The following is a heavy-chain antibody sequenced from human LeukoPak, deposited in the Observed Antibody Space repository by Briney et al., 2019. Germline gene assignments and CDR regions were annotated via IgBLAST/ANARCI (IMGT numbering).Heavy chain of an antibody. CDR3: ARDGNYYDSSGVFDY. Sequence: PSETLSLTCTVSGGSISSSSYCWGWIRQPPGKGLEWIGSIYYSGSTYYNPSLKSRVTISVDTSKNQFSLKLSSVTAADTAVYYCARDGNYYDSSGVFDYWGQGTLVTVSS. J-gene: IGHJ4*02. V-gene: IGHV4-39*07. CDR1: GGSISSSSYC. CDR2: IYYSGST. D-gene: IGHD3-22*01.